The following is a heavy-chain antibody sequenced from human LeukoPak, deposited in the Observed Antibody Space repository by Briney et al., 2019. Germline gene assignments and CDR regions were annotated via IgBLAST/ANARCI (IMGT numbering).Heavy chain of an antibody. Sequence: SETLSLTCAVYGGSFSGYYWSWIRQPPGKGLESIGEINHSGSTNYNPSLKSRVTISVDTSKNQFSLKLSSVTAADTAAYYCARGDIVVVPAAFYYYYYMDVWGKGTTVTVSS. CDR1: GGSFSGYY. J-gene: IGHJ6*03. CDR2: INHSGST. V-gene: IGHV4-34*01. CDR3: ARGDIVVVPAAFYYYYYMDV. D-gene: IGHD2-2*01.